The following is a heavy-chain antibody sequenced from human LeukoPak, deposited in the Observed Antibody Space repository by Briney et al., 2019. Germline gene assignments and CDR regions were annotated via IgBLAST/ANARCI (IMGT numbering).Heavy chain of an antibody. CDR3: AKARGYCSGGSCYSGFDY. Sequence: QPGGSLRLSCAASRFTFSGYAMSWVRQAPGKGLEWVSTFTGSGDTTYYADSVKGRFTISRDNSKNTLYLQMNSLRAEDTAIYYCAKARGYCSGGSCYSGFDYWGQGTLVTVSS. D-gene: IGHD2-15*01. J-gene: IGHJ4*02. CDR2: FTGSGDTT. V-gene: IGHV3-23*01. CDR1: RFTFSGYA.